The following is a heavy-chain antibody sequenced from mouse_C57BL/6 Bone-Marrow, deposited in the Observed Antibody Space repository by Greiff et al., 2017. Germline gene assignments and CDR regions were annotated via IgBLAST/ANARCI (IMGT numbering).Heavy chain of an antibody. CDR3: ASGGYCDRFAY. CDR1: GFSLTSYG. D-gene: IGHD2-14*01. CDR2: IWGVGST. Sequence: VQGVESGPGLVAPSQSLSITCTVSGFSLTSYGVDWVRQSPGKGLEWLGVIWGVGSTNYNSALKSRLSISKDNSKSQVFLNMNSLQTDDTAMYYCASGGYCDRFAYWGQGTLVTVSA. V-gene: IGHV2-6*01. J-gene: IGHJ3*01.